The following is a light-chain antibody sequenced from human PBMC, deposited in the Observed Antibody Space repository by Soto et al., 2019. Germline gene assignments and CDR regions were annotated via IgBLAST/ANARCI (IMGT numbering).Light chain of an antibody. J-gene: IGKJ1*01. V-gene: IGKV1-39*01. CDR1: QRISSF. Sequence: DIQMTQSPASLSASVGDRVAITCRASQRISSFLNWYQQKPGKAPKVLIYAASTLQSGVPSRFSVSGSGTAFTLTISSLQPEDFATYYCQQSYSTPRTFGQGTKVDI. CDR3: QQSYSTPRT. CDR2: AAS.